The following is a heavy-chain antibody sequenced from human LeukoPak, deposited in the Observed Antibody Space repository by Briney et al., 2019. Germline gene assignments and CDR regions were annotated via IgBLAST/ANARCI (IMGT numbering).Heavy chain of an antibody. J-gene: IGHJ6*02. V-gene: IGHV4-39*01. CDR1: GGSISSSSYY. CDR2: IYYSGNT. D-gene: IGHD2-2*01. Sequence: SETLSLTCTVSGGSISSSSYYWGWIRQPPGKGLEWIGSIYYSGNTYYNPSLKSRVTISVDTSKNQFSLKLSSVTAADTAVYYCARQRRYCSSTSCYVSGYGMDVWGQGTTVTVSS. CDR3: ARQRRYCSSTSCYVSGYGMDV.